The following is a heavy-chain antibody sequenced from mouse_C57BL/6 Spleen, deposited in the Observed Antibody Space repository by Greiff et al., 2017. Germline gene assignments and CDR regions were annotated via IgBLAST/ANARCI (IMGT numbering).Heavy chain of an antibody. V-gene: IGHV1-15*01. CDR3: TRDYDYDVAWFAY. CDR2: IDPETGGT. Sequence: QVQLKESGAELVRPGASVTLSCKASGYTFTDYEMHWVKQTPVHGLEWIGAIDPETGGTAYNQKFKGKAILTADKSSSTAYMELRSLTSEDSAVYYCTRDYDYDVAWFAYWGQGTLVTVSA. D-gene: IGHD2-4*01. CDR1: GYTFTDYE. J-gene: IGHJ3*01.